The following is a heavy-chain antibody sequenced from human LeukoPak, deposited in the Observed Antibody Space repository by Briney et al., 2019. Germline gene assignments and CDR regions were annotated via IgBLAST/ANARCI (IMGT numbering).Heavy chain of an antibody. Sequence: ASVKVSCKASGYTFTSYGISWVRQAPGQGLEWMGWISAYNGNTNYAQKLQGRVTVTTDTSTSTAYMELRSLRSDDTAVYYCARDQFVVVPAAAYYYYGMDVWGQGTTVTVSS. D-gene: IGHD2-2*01. CDR1: GYTFTSYG. J-gene: IGHJ6*02. CDR2: ISAYNGNT. V-gene: IGHV1-18*01. CDR3: ARDQFVVVPAAAYYYYGMDV.